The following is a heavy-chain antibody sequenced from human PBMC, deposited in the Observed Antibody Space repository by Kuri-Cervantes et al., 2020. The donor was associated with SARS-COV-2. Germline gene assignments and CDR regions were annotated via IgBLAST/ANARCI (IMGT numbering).Heavy chain of an antibody. D-gene: IGHD4-11*01. CDR2: IYYSGST. CDR3: ARAFGYSSHFDY. J-gene: IGHJ4*02. Sequence: SETLSLTCTVSGGSISSSSYYWGWIHQPPGKGLEWIGSIYYSGSTYYNPSLKSRVTISVDTSKNQFSLKLSSVTAADTAVYYCARAFGYSSHFDYWGQGTLVTVSS. CDR1: GGSISSSSYY. V-gene: IGHV4-39*01.